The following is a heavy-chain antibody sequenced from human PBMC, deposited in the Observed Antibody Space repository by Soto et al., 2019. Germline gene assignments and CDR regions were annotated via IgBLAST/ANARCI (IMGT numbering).Heavy chain of an antibody. CDR3: AKDWVVDCSSTSCYWYYYYGIDV. CDR2: ISPSSSSI. V-gene: IGHV3-48*01. CDR1: GFTFSSYS. D-gene: IGHD2-2*01. J-gene: IGHJ6*02. Sequence: GSLRLSCAASGFTFSSYSMHWVRQAPGKGLEWVSYISPSSSSIYYADSVKGRFTISRDNAKNSLYLQMNSLRAEDTAVYYCAKDWVVDCSSTSCYWYYYYGIDVWGQGTTVTVSS.